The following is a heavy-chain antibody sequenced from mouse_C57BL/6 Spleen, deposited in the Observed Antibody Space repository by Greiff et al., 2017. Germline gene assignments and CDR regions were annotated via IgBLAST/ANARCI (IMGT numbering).Heavy chain of an antibody. CDR1: GFTFSSYA. CDR3: TRERNYPYDAMDY. CDR2: ISSGGDYI. D-gene: IGHD1-1*01. J-gene: IGHJ4*01. V-gene: IGHV5-9-1*02. Sequence: EVMLVESGAGLVKPGGSLKLSCAASGFTFSSYAMSWVRQTPEKRLEWVAYISSGGDYIYYAETVKGRFTISRDNARNTLYLQMSSLTSEDTAMYYCTRERNYPYDAMDYWGQGTSVTVSS.